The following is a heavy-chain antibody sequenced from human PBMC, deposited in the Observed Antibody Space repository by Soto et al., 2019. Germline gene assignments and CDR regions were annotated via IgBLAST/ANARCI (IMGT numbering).Heavy chain of an antibody. D-gene: IGHD1-1*01. J-gene: IGHJ4*01. CDR3: ARSGIPLIEILDY. Sequence: GGSLRLSCAKSGSSVSNTFMTWVRQAPGKGLEWLSVISSDDSTYYADSVTGRFTISRDNSKNTLFLQMNSLRAEDTAVYYCARSGIPLIEILDYWGHGTLVTVSS. CDR1: GSSVSNTF. CDR2: ISSDDST. V-gene: IGHV3-53*01.